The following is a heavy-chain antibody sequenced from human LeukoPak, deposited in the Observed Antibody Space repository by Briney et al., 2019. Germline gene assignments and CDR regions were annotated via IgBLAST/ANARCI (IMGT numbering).Heavy chain of an antibody. CDR3: AKLRDMVRGVIAWFDP. V-gene: IGHV3-11*01. J-gene: IGHJ5*02. CDR2: ISSSSSTI. CDR1: GFTFSDYY. Sequence: GGSLRLSCAASGFTFSDYYMSWIRQAPGKGLEWVSYISSSSSTIYYADSVKGRFTISRDNSKNTLYLQMNSLRAEDTAVYYCAKLRDMVRGVIAWFDPWGQGTLVTVSS. D-gene: IGHD3-10*01.